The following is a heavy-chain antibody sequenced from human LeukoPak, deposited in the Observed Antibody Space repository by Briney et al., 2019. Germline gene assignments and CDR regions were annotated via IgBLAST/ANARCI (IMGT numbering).Heavy chain of an antibody. CDR1: GGSISSGSYY. J-gene: IGHJ4*02. CDR2: IYTSGST. Sequence: SETVSLTCTGSGGSISSGSYYWSWIRQPAGKGLEWIGRIYTSGSTNYNPSLKSRVTISVDTSKNQFSLKLSSVTAADTAVYYCARDGRGVVVIWGQGTLVTVSS. CDR3: ARDGRGVVVI. V-gene: IGHV4-61*02. D-gene: IGHD3-22*01.